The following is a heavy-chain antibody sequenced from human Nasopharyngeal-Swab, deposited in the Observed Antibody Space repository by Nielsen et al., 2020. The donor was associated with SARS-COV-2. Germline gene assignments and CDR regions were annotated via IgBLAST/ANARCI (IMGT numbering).Heavy chain of an antibody. CDR2: ISTTTATI. CDR3: AREVPYSGHDDAFDI. J-gene: IGHJ3*02. D-gene: IGHD5-12*01. Sequence: GESLKISCAASGLGFSNYEMNWVRQAPGKGLEWISYISTTTATIYYADSVKGRFTISRDNAKNSLYLQMNSLRPEDTAVYYCAREVPYSGHDDAFDIWGQGTMVTVSA. CDR1: GLGFSNYE. V-gene: IGHV3-48*03.